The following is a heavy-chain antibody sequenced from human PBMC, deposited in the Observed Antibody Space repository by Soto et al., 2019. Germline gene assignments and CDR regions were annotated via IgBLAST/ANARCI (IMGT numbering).Heavy chain of an antibody. Sequence: SVKVSCKASGGTFSSYAISWVRQAPGQGLEWMGGIIPIFGTANYAQKFQGRVTITADESTSTAYMELSSLRSEDTAVYYCAREFLRWSGQSTESAPFIAGYYGMDVWGQGTTVTVS. V-gene: IGHV1-69*13. D-gene: IGHD2-15*01. J-gene: IGHJ6*02. CDR1: GGTFSSYA. CDR3: AREFLRWSGQSTESAPFIAGYYGMDV. CDR2: IIPIFGTA.